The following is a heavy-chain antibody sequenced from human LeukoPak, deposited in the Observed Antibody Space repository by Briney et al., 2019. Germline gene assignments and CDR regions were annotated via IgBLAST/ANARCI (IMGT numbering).Heavy chain of an antibody. V-gene: IGHV3-7*05. J-gene: IGHJ4*02. CDR2: IKQEGSEK. D-gene: IGHD5-24*01. Sequence: PGGSLRLSCAASEFTFSFYWMTLVRQAPGEGLGLVAKIKQEGSEKYYVECVKGRFTISRDNAKNSLYLQMNSLRAEDTAVYYCARVVDAYNFLIFDYWGQGTLVTVSS. CDR1: EFTFSFYW. CDR3: ARVVDAYNFLIFDY.